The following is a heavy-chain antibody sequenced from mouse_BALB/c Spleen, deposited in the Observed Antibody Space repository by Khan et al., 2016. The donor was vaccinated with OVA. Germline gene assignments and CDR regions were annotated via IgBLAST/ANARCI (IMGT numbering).Heavy chain of an antibody. D-gene: IGHD2-10*01. CDR2: IYPGDGRS. CDR1: GYTFTNYW. CDR3: ARNAYFGNYFDY. J-gene: IGHJ2*01. Sequence: QVQLKQSGAELVKPGASVKLSCKASGYTFTNYWVHWVKQRPGQGLEWIGEIYPGDGRSTYNEKFKTKATLTVERSSSTAYMQLSSLTSEDSSVYSCARNAYFGNYFDYWGQGTTLTVSS. V-gene: IGHV1S81*02.